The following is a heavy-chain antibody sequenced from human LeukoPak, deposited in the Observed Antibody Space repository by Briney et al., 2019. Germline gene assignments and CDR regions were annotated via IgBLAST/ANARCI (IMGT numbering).Heavy chain of an antibody. CDR3: AQDSSSWYLLAPYYYYGMDV. CDR2: ISYDGSNK. V-gene: IGHV3-30*18. D-gene: IGHD6-13*01. Sequence: AGGSLRLSCAASGFTFSSYGMHWVRQAPGKGLEWVAGISYDGSNKYYADSVKGRFTISRDNSKNTLYLQMNSLRAEDTAVYYCAQDSSSWYLLAPYYYYGMDVWGQGTTVTVSS. J-gene: IGHJ6*02. CDR1: GFTFSSYG.